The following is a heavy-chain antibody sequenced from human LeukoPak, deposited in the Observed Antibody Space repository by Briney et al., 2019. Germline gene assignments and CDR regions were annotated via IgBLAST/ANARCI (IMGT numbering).Heavy chain of an antibody. CDR1: GYTFTSNY. Sequence: ASVKVSCKASGYTFTSNYIHWVRQAPGQGLEWMGMMYPRDGSTSYAQKFQGRVTVTRGTSTSTVHMELSGLRSEDTAVYYCARDQEGFDYWGQGTLVTVSS. CDR3: ARDQEGFDY. V-gene: IGHV1-46*01. J-gene: IGHJ4*02. CDR2: MYPRDGST.